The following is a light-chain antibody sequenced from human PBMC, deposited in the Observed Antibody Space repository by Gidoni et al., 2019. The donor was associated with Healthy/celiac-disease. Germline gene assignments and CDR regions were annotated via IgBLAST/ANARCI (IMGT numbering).Light chain of an antibody. J-gene: IGLJ2*01. CDR2: RNN. CDR3: AAWDDSLSGPV. Sequence: SVLPQPPSASGTPGQGVTLSCSGSSSNIGSNYVYWYQQLPGTAPKLLIYRNNQRPSGVPDRFSGSKSGTSASLAISGLRSEDEADYYCAAWDDSLSGPVFGGGTKLTVL. CDR1: SSNIGSNY. V-gene: IGLV1-47*01.